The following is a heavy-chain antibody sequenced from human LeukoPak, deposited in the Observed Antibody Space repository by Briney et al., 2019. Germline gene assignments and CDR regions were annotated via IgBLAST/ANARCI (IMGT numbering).Heavy chain of an antibody. J-gene: IGHJ4*02. V-gene: IGHV3-30*01. CDR3: ARARVRGVSFFAY. CDR2: ISYDGSNE. D-gene: IGHD2-21*01. Sequence: GGSLRLSCKASGFTFSTYAMHWVRQAPGKGLEWVSEISYDGSNEYYADSVKGRFTISRGKSKNTLYLQMNSLTAEDSAVYYCARARVRGVSFFAYWGQGTLVTVSS. CDR1: GFTFSTYA.